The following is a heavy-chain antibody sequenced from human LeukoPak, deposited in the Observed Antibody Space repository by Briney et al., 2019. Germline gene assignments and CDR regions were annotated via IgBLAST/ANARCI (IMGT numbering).Heavy chain of an antibody. CDR3: ARPTYYYGSGSYYLGAFDI. CDR1: GGSFSGYY. D-gene: IGHD3-10*01. V-gene: IGHV4-34*01. CDR2: INHSGST. J-gene: IGHJ3*02. Sequence: SETLSLTCAVYGGSFSGYYWSWIRQPPGKGLEWIGEINHSGSTNYNPSLKSRVTISVDTSKNQFSLKLSSVTAADTAVYYCARPTYYYGSGSYYLGAFDIWGQGTMVTVSS.